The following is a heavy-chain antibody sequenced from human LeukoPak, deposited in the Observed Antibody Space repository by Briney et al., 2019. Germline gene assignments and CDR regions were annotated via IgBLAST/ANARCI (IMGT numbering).Heavy chain of an antibody. CDR2: TYYRSKWYN. J-gene: IGHJ3*02. V-gene: IGHV6-1*01. CDR3: ARDDHSGSPTPRSGWDAFDI. D-gene: IGHD1-26*01. Sequence: SQTLSLTCAISGDSVSSNSAAWNWIRQSPSRGLEWLGRTYYRSKWYNDYAVSVKSRITINPDTSKNQFSLQLNSVTPEDTAVYYCARDDHSGSPTPRSGWDAFDIWGQGTMVTVSS. CDR1: GDSVSSNSAA.